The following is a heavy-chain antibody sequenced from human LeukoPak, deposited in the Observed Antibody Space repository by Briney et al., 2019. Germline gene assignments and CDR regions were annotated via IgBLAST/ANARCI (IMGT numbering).Heavy chain of an antibody. Sequence: GGSLRLSCAASGFTFSSYAMSWVRQAPGKGLEWVSVISGSGGRTYYADSVKGRFTISRDNSKNTLYVQMNSLRAEDTAVYYCAKKMTITGWLYYFDYWGQGTLVTVSS. V-gene: IGHV3-23*01. D-gene: IGHD5-24*01. CDR2: ISGSGGRT. CDR3: AKKMTITGWLYYFDY. CDR1: GFTFSSYA. J-gene: IGHJ4*02.